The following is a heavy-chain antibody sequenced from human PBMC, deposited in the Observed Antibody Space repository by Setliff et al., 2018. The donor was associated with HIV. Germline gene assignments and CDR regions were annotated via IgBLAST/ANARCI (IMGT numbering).Heavy chain of an antibody. CDR3: TRHADSGTYMDV. CDR2: ISSSSSYI. Sequence: GGSLRLSCAASGFTFSSYSMNWVRQAPGKGLEWVSFISSSSSYIYYADSVKGRFTISRDNAKNSLYLQMNSLKTEDTAVYYCTRHADSGTYMDVWGRGTTVTVSS. V-gene: IGHV3-21*04. J-gene: IGHJ6*03. CDR1: GFTFSSYS.